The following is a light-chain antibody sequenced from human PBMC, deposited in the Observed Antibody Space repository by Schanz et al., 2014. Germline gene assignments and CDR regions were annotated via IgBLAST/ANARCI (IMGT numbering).Light chain of an antibody. Sequence: EIVLTQFPGTLSFSPGERATLSCRASESISSSYLAWYQQKPGQAPRLLIFGASTRATGIPARFSGSGSGTEFTLTISSLQSEDLAVYYCQQYHNWPRTFGQGTKLDIK. CDR1: ESISSSY. V-gene: IGKV3-15*01. J-gene: IGKJ2*01. CDR3: QQYHNWPRT. CDR2: GAS.